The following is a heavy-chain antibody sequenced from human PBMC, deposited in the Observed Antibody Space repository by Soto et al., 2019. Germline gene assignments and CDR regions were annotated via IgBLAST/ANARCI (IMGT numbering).Heavy chain of an antibody. V-gene: IGHV4-31*03. CDR1: GGFISSGGYY. J-gene: IGHJ5*02. D-gene: IGHD2-2*01. CDR2: IYYSGST. Sequence: SETLSLTCTVSGGFISSGGYYWSWIRQHPGEGLEWIGYIYYSGSTYYNPSLKSRVTISLDTSKNQFSLKLSSVTAADTAVYYCARGTGSQLLSHNWFDPWGQGALVTVSS. CDR3: ARGTGSQLLSHNWFDP.